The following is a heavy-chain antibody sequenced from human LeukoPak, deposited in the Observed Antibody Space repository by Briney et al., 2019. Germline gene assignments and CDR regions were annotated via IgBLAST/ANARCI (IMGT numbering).Heavy chain of an antibody. CDR3: ARDLYYYDSSGPNDYYYYGMDV. D-gene: IGHD3-22*01. J-gene: IGHJ6*02. CDR1: GGSISSYY. Sequence: PSETLSLTCTVSGGSISSYYWSWIRQPPGKGLEWIGYIYYSGSTNYNPSLKSRVTISVDTSKNQFSLKLSSVTAADTTVYYCARDLYYYDSSGPNDYYYYGMDVWGQGTTVTVSS. CDR2: IYYSGST. V-gene: IGHV4-59*01.